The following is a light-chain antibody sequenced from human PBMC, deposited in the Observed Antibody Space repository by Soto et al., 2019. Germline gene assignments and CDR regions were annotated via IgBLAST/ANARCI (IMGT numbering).Light chain of an antibody. CDR3: QQRSRWPIT. CDR2: DAS. J-gene: IGKJ5*01. Sequence: EIVLTQSAATPSLSPRERATLSCQASESMSEYLAWYQQKPGQAPRLLIHDASYRATGIPARFSGSGSGTDLTLTISSLEPEDFAVYYCQQRSRWPITFGQGTRLEIK. V-gene: IGKV3-11*01. CDR1: ESMSEY.